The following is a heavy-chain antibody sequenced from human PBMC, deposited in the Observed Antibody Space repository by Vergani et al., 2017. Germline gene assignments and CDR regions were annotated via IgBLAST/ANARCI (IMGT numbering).Heavy chain of an antibody. CDR2: INYSGST. CDR1: GGSINSYY. D-gene: IGHD3-10*01. CDR3: ARSVYYGSGSPYYMDV. J-gene: IGHJ6*03. Sequence: QVQLPESGPGLVKPSETLSLTCTVSGGSINSYYWSWIRQPPGKGLQWIGYINYSGSTNYNPSLKSPVTISVDTSKNQFSLKLSSVTAADTAVYYCARSVYYGSGSPYYMDVWGKGTTVTVSS. V-gene: IGHV4-59*01.